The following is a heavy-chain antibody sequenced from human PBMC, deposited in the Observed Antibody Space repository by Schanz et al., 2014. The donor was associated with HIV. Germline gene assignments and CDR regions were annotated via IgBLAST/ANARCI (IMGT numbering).Heavy chain of an antibody. CDR3: ARAGQLALEQGWGNYYYYYYYGMDV. CDR2: IKQDGSEK. J-gene: IGHJ6*02. Sequence: EVQLGEDGGGVVQPGGSLRLSCAVSGFTLSSYWMNWVRQAPGKGLEWVANIKQDGSEKHYVDSVKGRFTISRDNAQNSLYLQMNSLRAEDTAVYYCARAGQLALEQGWGNYYYYYYYGMDVWGQGTTVTVSS. CDR1: GFTLSSYW. D-gene: IGHD1-7*01. V-gene: IGHV3-7*01.